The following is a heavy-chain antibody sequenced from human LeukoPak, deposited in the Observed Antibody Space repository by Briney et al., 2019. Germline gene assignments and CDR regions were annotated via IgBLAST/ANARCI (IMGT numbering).Heavy chain of an antibody. Sequence: GGSLRLSCAASGFTFRSYWMSWVRQAPGKGLEWVANIKQDGSEKYYVDSVKGRFTISRDNAKNSLYLQMNSLRAEDTAAYYCARVTMDGYYFDYWGQGTLVTVSS. CDR3: ARVTMDGYYFDY. D-gene: IGHD1-1*01. CDR1: GFTFRSYW. J-gene: IGHJ4*01. V-gene: IGHV3-7*01. CDR2: IKQDGSEK.